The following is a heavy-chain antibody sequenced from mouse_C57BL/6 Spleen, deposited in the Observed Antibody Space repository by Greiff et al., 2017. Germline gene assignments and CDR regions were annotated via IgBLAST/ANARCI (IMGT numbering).Heavy chain of an antibody. CDR1: GYTFTSYW. V-gene: IGHV1-61*01. J-gene: IGHJ2*01. CDR3: ARRSGAPYGNFYFDY. CDR2: IYPSDSET. D-gene: IGHD2-1*01. Sequence: QVQLQQPGAELVRPGSSVKLSCKASGYTFTSYWMDWVKQRPGQGLEWIGNIYPSDSETHYNQKFKDKATLTVDKSSSTAYMQLSSLTSEDSAVYYCARRSGAPYGNFYFDYWGQGTTLTVSS.